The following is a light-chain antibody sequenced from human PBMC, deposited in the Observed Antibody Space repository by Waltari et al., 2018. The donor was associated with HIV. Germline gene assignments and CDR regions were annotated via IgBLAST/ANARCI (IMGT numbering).Light chain of an antibody. V-gene: IGKV1-5*03. Sequence: DIQMTQSPATLSASVGDRVTITCRASKSISGWLAWYQQKPGKVPKLLIYKASSLESGVPSRFIGSGSVTEFTLTISSLQPDDFATYYCQQYNSYPWTFGQGTKVEIK. CDR2: KAS. J-gene: IGKJ1*01. CDR1: KSISGW. CDR3: QQYNSYPWT.